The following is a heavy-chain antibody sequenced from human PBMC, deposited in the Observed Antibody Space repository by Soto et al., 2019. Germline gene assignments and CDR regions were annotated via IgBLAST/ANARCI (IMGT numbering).Heavy chain of an antibody. CDR3: AKWNYCSSTSCRLNYYYYYGMDV. Sequence: PWGSLRLSCAASGFTFSSYAMSWVRQAPGKGLEWVSAISGSGGSTYYADSVKGRFTISRDNSKNTLYLQMNSLRAEDTAVYYCAKWNYCSSTSCRLNYYYYYGMDVWGKGTTVTVSS. CDR2: ISGSGGST. D-gene: IGHD2-2*01. V-gene: IGHV3-23*01. J-gene: IGHJ6*04. CDR1: GFTFSSYA.